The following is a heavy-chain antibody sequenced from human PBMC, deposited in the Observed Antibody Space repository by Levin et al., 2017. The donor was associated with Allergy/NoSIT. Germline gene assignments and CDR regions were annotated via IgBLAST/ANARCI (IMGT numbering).Heavy chain of an antibody. Sequence: TSSETLSLTCAVSGYSISSGYFWGWIRQPPGKGLEWIGTIYQSGRTYYNPSLKSRVTISVDTSKNQFSLNVTSVTAADTAVYYCAREIDIVGEKDYWGQGTLVTVSS. J-gene: IGHJ4*02. V-gene: IGHV4-38-2*02. CDR1: GYSISSGYF. CDR2: IYQSGRT. D-gene: IGHD1-26*01. CDR3: AREIDIVGEKDY.